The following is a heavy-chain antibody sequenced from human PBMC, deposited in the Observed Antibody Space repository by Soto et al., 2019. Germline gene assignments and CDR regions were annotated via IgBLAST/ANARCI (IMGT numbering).Heavy chain of an antibody. Sequence: SETLSLTCTVSGGSVSNYYWSWIRQPPGKGLEWIGYMYHSGSSNYNPSLKRRVTISVDTSKNQFSLKLSSVTAADTAVYYCARGGSSPTVGYYYGMDVWGQGTTVTVSS. CDR1: GGSVSNYY. V-gene: IGHV4-59*02. CDR2: MYHSGSS. D-gene: IGHD1-26*01. CDR3: ARGGSSPTVGYYYGMDV. J-gene: IGHJ6*02.